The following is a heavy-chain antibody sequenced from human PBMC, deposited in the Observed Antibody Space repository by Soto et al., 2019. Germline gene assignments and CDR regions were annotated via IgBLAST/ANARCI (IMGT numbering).Heavy chain of an antibody. J-gene: IGHJ4*01. Sequence: SETLSLTCAVYGGSSSGYYRSWIRQPPGKGLEWIGEINHSGSTNYNPSLKSRVTISVDTSKNQFSLKLSSVTAADTAVYYCARTWFGPYDFDYCGQRTPVTVSA. CDR2: INHSGST. D-gene: IGHD3-10*01. CDR3: ARTWFGPYDFDY. V-gene: IGHV4-34*01. CDR1: GGSSSGYY.